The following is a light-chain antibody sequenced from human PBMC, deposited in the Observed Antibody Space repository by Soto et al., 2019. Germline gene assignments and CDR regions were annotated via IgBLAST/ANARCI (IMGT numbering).Light chain of an antibody. CDR3: SSYRSGSTLYV. Sequence: QAVLTQPASVSGSPGQSVTISCTGTSSDVGGYNYVSWYQHHPGKVPKPLIFDVSNRPSGVSSRFSGSKSGNTASLTISGLHAVDEADYYCSSYRSGSTLYVFGTGTKVTVL. V-gene: IGLV2-14*03. CDR2: DVS. J-gene: IGLJ1*01. CDR1: SSDVGGYNY.